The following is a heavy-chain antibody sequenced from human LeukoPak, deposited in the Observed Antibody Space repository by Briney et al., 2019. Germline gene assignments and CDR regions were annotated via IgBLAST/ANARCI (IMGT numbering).Heavy chain of an antibody. CDR1: GFTFSDYY. Sequence: GGSLRLSCAASGFTFSDYYMSWIRQAPGKGLEWVSYISSSSSYTNCADSVKGRFTISRDNAKNSLYLQMNSLRAEDTAVYYCARDRGVYCSSTSCYSYYYGMDVWGQGTTVTVSS. CDR3: ARDRGVYCSSTSCYSYYYGMDV. J-gene: IGHJ6*02. V-gene: IGHV3-11*06. CDR2: ISSSSSYT. D-gene: IGHD2-2*01.